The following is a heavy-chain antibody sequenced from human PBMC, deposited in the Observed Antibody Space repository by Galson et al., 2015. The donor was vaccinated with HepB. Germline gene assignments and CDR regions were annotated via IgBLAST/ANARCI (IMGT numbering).Heavy chain of an antibody. CDR1: GFTFSSYS. J-gene: IGHJ4*01. Sequence: SLRLSCAASGFTFSSYSMNWVRQAPGKGLEWVSYISSSSTTIYYADSVRGRFTISRDDAKNSLYLQMNSLRAEDTAVYYCARGQFFDYWGQGTLVTVSS. CDR3: ARGQFFDY. V-gene: IGHV3-48*04. CDR2: ISSSSTTI.